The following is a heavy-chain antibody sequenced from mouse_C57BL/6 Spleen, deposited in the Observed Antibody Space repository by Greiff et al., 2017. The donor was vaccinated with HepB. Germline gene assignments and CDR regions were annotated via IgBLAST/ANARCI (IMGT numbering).Heavy chain of an antibody. CDR1: GYTFTSYW. V-gene: IGHV1-5*01. Sequence: VQLQQSGTVLARPGASVKMSCKTSGYTFTSYWMHWVKQRPGQGLEWIGAIYPGNSDTSYNQKFKGKAKLTAVTSASTAYMELSSLTNEDSAVYYCTRYDYDGGPYYAMDYWGQGTSVTVSS. J-gene: IGHJ4*01. D-gene: IGHD2-4*01. CDR2: IYPGNSDT. CDR3: TRYDYDGGPYYAMDY.